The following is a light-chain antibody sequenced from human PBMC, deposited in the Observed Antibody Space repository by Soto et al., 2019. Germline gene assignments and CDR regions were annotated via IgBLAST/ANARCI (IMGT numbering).Light chain of an antibody. V-gene: IGKV3-20*01. Sequence: EIVLTQSPGTLSLSPGERATLSCRASQSVSSSYLAWYQQKPGQAPRLLIYGASSRATGIPDRFSGSGSGTDFTLTISGLEPEDFEVYYCQQYGSSQWTFGQGTKVDI. J-gene: IGKJ1*01. CDR3: QQYGSSQWT. CDR1: QSVSSSY. CDR2: GAS.